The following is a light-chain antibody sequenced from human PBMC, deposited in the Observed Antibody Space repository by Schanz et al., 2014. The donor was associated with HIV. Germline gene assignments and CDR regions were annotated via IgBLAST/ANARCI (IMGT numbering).Light chain of an antibody. CDR2: DVS. CDR1: NSDIGAYNY. V-gene: IGLV2-14*01. Sequence: QSALTQPRSVSGSPGQSVTISCTGSNSDIGAYNYVSWYQQHPGKAPKVMIYDVSNRPSGVSNRFSGSKSGNTASLTISGLQAEDEADYYCSSYTSSSTPLVFGGGTKLTVL. J-gene: IGLJ3*02. CDR3: SSYTSSSTPLV.